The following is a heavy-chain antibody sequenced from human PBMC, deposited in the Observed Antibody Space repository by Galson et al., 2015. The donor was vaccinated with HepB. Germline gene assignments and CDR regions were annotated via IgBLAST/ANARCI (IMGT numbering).Heavy chain of an antibody. J-gene: IGHJ4*02. CDR2: INPSGGST. CDR1: GYTFTSYY. Sequence: SVKVSCKASGYTFTSYYMHWVRQAPGQGLEWMGIINPSGGSTSYAQKLQGRVTMTRDTSTSTVYMELSSLRSEDTAVYYCAREVGATNWIDYWGQGTLVTVSS. D-gene: IGHD1-26*01. CDR3: AREVGATNWIDY. V-gene: IGHV1-46*04.